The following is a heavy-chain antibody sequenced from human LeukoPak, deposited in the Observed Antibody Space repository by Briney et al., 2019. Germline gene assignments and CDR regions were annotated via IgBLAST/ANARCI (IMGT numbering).Heavy chain of an antibody. CDR2: INHSGST. J-gene: IGHJ5*02. CDR3: ARFEYSSSYWFDP. V-gene: IGHV4-34*01. Sequence: SETLSLTCAVYGGSFSGYYWSWIRQPPGKGLEWIGEINHSGSTNYNPSLKSRVTISVDTSKNQFSLKLSSVTAADTAVHYCARFEYSSSYWFDPWGQGTLVTVSS. CDR1: GGSFSGYY. D-gene: IGHD6-6*01.